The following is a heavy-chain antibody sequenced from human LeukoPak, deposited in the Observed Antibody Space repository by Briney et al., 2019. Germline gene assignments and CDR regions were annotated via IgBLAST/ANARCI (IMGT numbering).Heavy chain of an antibody. V-gene: IGHV3-13*01. J-gene: IGHJ6*02. CDR2: IGTAGDT. D-gene: IGHD3-10*01. CDR1: GFTFSSYD. CDR3: ARDQKGVRGVYYYYYGMDV. Sequence: GGSLRLSCAASGFTFSSYDMHWVRQATGKGLEWVSAIGTAGDTYYPGSVKGRFTISRENAKNSLLLQMDSLRAEDTAVYYCARDQKGVRGVYYYYYGMDVWGQGTTVTVSS.